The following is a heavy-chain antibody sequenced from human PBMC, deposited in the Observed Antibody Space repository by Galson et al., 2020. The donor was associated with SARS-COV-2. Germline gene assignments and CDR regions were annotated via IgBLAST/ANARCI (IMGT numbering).Heavy chain of an antibody. V-gene: IGHV3-53*01. CDR3: ARDLMVYGMDV. CDR1: GFTVSSNY. Sequence: GGSLRLSCAASGFTVSSNYMSWVRQAPGKGLEWVSVIYSGGSTYYADSVKGRFTISRDNSKNTLYFQMNSLRAEDTAVYYCARDLMVYGMDVWGQGTTVTVSS. J-gene: IGHJ6*02. CDR2: IYSGGST. D-gene: IGHD3-10*01.